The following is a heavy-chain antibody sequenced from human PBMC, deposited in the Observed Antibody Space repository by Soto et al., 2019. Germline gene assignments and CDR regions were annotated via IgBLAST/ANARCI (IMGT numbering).Heavy chain of an antibody. Sequence: PGGSLRLSCAASGFTFSSYWMSWVRQAPGKGLEWVANIKQDGSEKYYVDSVKGRFTISRDNAKNSLYLQMNSLRAEDTAVYYCARDRYDFSYYYGMDVWGQGTTVTVSS. D-gene: IGHD3-3*01. CDR3: ARDRYDFSYYYGMDV. J-gene: IGHJ6*02. CDR1: GFTFSSYW. CDR2: IKQDGSEK. V-gene: IGHV3-7*04.